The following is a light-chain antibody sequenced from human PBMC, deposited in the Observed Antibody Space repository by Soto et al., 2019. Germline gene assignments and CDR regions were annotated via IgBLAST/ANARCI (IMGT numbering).Light chain of an antibody. V-gene: IGLV2-11*01. CDR1: SSDVGSYNY. CDR2: DVT. CDR3: CSYAGSYTFWI. J-gene: IGLJ3*02. Sequence: QSALAQPASVSGSPGQSITISCTGTSSDVGSYNYVSWYQHHPGKAPKLMIHDVTKRPSGVPDRFSGTKSGNTASLTISGLQAEDDADYYCCSYAGSYTFWIFGGGTQLTVL.